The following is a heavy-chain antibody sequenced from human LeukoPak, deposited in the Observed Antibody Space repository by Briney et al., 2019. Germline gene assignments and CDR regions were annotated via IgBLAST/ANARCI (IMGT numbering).Heavy chain of an antibody. Sequence: GGSLRLSCAASGFTFSSYGMHWVRQAPGKGLEWVAVISYDGSNKYYADSVKGRFTISRDNSKNTLYLQMNSLRAEDTAVYYCAKDHINTYYDFCFGYWGQGTLVTVSS. CDR2: ISYDGSNK. V-gene: IGHV3-30*18. CDR3: AKDHINTYYDFCFGY. D-gene: IGHD3-3*01. CDR1: GFTFSSYG. J-gene: IGHJ4*02.